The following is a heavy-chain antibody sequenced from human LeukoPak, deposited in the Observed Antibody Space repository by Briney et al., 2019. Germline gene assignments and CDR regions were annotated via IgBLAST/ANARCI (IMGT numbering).Heavy chain of an antibody. CDR3: AREAFSSTSC. V-gene: IGHV3-66*01. Sequence: GGSLRLSCAASGFTVSSYYMSWVRQAPGKGLEWVSIIYSAGSTNYADSVKGRFTISGDSSKNTLYLQMSSLRVEDTAVYYCAREAFSSTSCWGQGTLVTVSS. CDR1: GFTVSSYY. J-gene: IGHJ4*02. D-gene: IGHD2-2*01. CDR2: IYSAGST.